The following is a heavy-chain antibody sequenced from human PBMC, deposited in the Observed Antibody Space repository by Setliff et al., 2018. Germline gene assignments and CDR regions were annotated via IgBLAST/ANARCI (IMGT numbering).Heavy chain of an antibody. Sequence: SETLSLTCTVSGDSISNYYWSWIRQPAGKGLGWIGRIYTSGSTNYNPSLKSRVTMSVDTSKNQFSLKLSSVTAADTAVYYCARKGISALSGAFDMWGQGTMVTVSS. CDR3: ARKGISALSGAFDM. CDR2: IYTSGST. D-gene: IGHD1-26*01. V-gene: IGHV4-4*07. CDR1: GDSISNYY. J-gene: IGHJ3*02.